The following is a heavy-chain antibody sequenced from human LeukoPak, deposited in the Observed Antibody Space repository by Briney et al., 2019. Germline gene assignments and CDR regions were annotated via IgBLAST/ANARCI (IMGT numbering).Heavy chain of an antibody. Sequence: GGSLRLSCAASGFPFSSYWMSWVRQAPGKGLEWVAIIKQDGREKHYVDAVEGRHNISRDNAKNSLYLQMNSLRAEDTAVYYCARDWFLIGYWGQGTLVTVSS. CDR3: ARDWFLIGY. J-gene: IGHJ4*02. CDR1: GFPFSSYW. CDR2: IKQDGREK. V-gene: IGHV3-7*01. D-gene: IGHD3-10*01.